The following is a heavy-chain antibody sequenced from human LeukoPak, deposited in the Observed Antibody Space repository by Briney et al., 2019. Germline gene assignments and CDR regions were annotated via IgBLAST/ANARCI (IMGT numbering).Heavy chain of an antibody. CDR2: INQDGSKK. CDR3: ERENPHVY. CDR1: GFSIRGYW. J-gene: IGHJ4*02. V-gene: IGHV3-7*01. Sequence: EAGGSLRLSCAAAGFSIRGYWMDWVRQAPGRGLEWVAKINQDGSKKSYVDSVKGRFTISRDNAKNSLYLEMNSLRVDDTGVYYCERENPHVYWGQGTLVTVSS.